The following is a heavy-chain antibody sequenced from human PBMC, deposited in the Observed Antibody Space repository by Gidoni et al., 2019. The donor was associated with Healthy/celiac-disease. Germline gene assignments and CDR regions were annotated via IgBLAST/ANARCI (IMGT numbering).Heavy chain of an antibody. D-gene: IGHD6-19*01. J-gene: IGHJ6*02. CDR3: ARAFSSGWYLYYYYGMDV. CDR1: GFTFSSYA. CDR2: ISYDGSNK. V-gene: IGHV3-30*01. Sequence: QVQLVESGGGVVQPGRSLRLSCAASGFTFSSYAMHWVRQAPGKGIEWVAVISYDGSNKYYADSVKGRFTISRDNSKNTLYLQMNSLRAEDTAVYYCARAFSSGWYLYYYYGMDVWGQGTTVTVSS.